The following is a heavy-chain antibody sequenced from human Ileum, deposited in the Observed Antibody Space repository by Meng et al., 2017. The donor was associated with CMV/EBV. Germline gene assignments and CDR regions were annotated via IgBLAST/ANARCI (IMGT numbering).Heavy chain of an antibody. Sequence: SGLTFSGYGMRSVRQAPGKGLEGASGINDSGGSTSYAESVKGRFTIPKDSSKNSLYLQMSRLRAQDTAVYYCAKPWRPSALSTWFDPWGQGTLVTVSS. V-gene: IGHV3-23*01. D-gene: IGHD1-1*01. CDR2: INDSGGST. CDR3: AKPWRPSALSTWFDP. CDR1: GLTFSGYG. J-gene: IGHJ5*02.